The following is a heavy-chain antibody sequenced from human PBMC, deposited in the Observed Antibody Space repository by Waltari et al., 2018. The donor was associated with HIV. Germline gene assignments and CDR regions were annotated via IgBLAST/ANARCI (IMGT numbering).Heavy chain of an antibody. CDR2: IYPGDSDT. V-gene: IGHV5-51*03. CDR3: ARYQYYYDSSGSTEGAFDY. J-gene: IGHJ4*02. CDR1: GYSFTSYW. Sequence: EVQLVQSGAEVKKPMESLKISCKGSGYSFTSYWIGWVRQMPGKGLAWMGIIYPGDSDTRYSPSFQGQVTISADKSISTAYLQWSSLKASDTAMYYCARYQYYYDSSGSTEGAFDYWGQGTLVTVSS. D-gene: IGHD3-22*01.